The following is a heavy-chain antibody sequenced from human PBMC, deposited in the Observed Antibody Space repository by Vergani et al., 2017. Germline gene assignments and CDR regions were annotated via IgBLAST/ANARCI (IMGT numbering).Heavy chain of an antibody. CDR1: GGTFSSYA. CDR2: FDPEDGET. V-gene: IGHV1-24*01. CDR3: ASALSGWYGGHWFDP. J-gene: IGHJ5*02. Sequence: QVQLVQSGAEVKKPGSSVKVSCKASGGTFSSYAISWVRQAPGKGLEWMGGFDPEDGETIYAQKFQGRVTMTEDTSTDTAYMELSSLRSEDTAVYYCASALSGWYGGHWFDPWGQGTLVTVSS. D-gene: IGHD6-19*01.